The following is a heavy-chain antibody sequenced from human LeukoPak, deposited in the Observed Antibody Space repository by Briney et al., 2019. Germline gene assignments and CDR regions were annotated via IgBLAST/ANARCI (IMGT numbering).Heavy chain of an antibody. J-gene: IGHJ4*02. D-gene: IGHD3-10*01. Sequence: GGSLRLSCAASGFTFDDYAMHWVRQAPGKGLEWVSGISWNSGSIGYADSVKGRFTISRDNAKNSLYLQMNSLRAEDTALYYCAKDRVAWTRGYFDYWGQGTLATVSS. CDR3: AKDRVAWTRGYFDY. CDR1: GFTFDDYA. V-gene: IGHV3-9*01. CDR2: ISWNSGSI.